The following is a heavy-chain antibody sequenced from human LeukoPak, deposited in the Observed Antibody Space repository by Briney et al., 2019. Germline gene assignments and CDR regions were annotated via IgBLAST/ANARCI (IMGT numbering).Heavy chain of an antibody. CDR3: ARDRGFYDTTGTFDY. CDR2: TSSNGRHI. D-gene: IGHD3-22*01. V-gene: IGHV3-21*01. CDR1: GFTFINYN. J-gene: IGHJ4*02. Sequence: GGSLRPSCAAAGFTFINYNMNWVRQAPGKGLEWVSYTSSNGRHIYYADSMRGRFTISRDNAKNSLYLQLNSLRAEDTAVYYCARDRGFYDTTGTFDYWGLGTLVTVSS.